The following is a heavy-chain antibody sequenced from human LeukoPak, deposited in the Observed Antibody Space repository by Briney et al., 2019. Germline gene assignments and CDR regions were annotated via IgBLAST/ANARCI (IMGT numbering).Heavy chain of an antibody. CDR1: GGSISSGGYY. CDR3: ARVKQQLVHSSFDY. J-gene: IGHJ4*02. CDR2: IYYSGST. Sequence: SETLSLTCTVSGGSISSGGYYWSWIRQHPGKGLEWIGYIYYSGSTYYNPSLKSRVTISVDRSKNQFSLKLSSVTAADTAVYYCARVKQQLVHSSFDYWGQGTLVTVSS. D-gene: IGHD6-13*01. V-gene: IGHV4-31*03.